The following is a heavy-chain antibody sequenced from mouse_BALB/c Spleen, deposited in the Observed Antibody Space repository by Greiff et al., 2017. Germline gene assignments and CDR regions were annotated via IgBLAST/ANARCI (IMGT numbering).Heavy chain of an antibody. V-gene: IGHV1S137*01. J-gene: IGHJ3*01. CDR3: ATPYDGYYVRFAY. CDR1: GYTFTDYA. Sequence: VQLQQSGAELVRPGVSVKISCEGSGYTFTDYAMHWVKQSHAKSLEWIGVISTYYGDASYNQKFKGKATMTVDKSSSTAYMELARLTSEDSAIYYCATPYDGYYVRFAYWGQGTLVTVSA. D-gene: IGHD2-3*01. CDR2: ISTYYGDA.